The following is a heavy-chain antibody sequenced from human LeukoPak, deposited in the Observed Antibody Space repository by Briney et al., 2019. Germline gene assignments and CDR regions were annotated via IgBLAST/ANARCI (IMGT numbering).Heavy chain of an antibody. CDR2: IIPIFGTA. CDR1: GYTFTSYG. V-gene: IGHV1-69*13. Sequence: SVKVSCKASGYTFTSYGISWVRQAPGQGLEWMGGIIPIFGTANYAQKFQGRVTITADESTSTAYMELSTLRSEDTAVYYCAKDQTTYYDFWSGYYEVGFTDYWGQGTLVTVSS. CDR3: AKDQTTYYDFWSGYYEVGFTDY. D-gene: IGHD3-3*01. J-gene: IGHJ4*02.